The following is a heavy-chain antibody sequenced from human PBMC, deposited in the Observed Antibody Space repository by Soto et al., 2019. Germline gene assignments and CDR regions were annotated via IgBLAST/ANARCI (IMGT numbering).Heavy chain of an antibody. J-gene: IGHJ3*02. V-gene: IGHV4-30-4*01. CDR1: GGSISSGDYY. CDR3: ARLSTVDAFDI. CDR2: IYYSGST. Sequence: SATLSLTCTVSGGSISSGDYYWSWIRQPPGKGLEWIGYIYYSGSTYYNPSLKSRVTISVDTSKNQFSLKLSSVTAADTAVYYCARLSTVDAFDIWGQGTMVTVSS. D-gene: IGHD4-17*01.